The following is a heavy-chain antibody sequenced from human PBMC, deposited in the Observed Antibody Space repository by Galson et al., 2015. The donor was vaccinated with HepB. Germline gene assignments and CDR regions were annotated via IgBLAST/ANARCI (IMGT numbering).Heavy chain of an antibody. J-gene: IGHJ6*02. CDR3: ARVTGGVPAARPYYYHGMDV. V-gene: IGHV1-3*01. CDR1: GYTFTSYA. Sequence: SVKVSCKASGYTFTSYAIHWVRQAPGQRLEWMGWINAGNGNTKYSQKFQGRVTISRDTSANTAYMELSSLRSEDTAVYFCARVTGGVPAARPYYYHGMDVWGQGTTVTVSS. CDR2: INAGNGNT. D-gene: IGHD2-2*01.